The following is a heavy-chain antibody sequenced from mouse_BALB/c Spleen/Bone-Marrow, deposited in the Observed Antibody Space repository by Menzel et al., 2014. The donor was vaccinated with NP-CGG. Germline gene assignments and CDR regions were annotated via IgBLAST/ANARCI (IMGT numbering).Heavy chain of an antibody. V-gene: IGHV3-6*02. Sequence: EVKLQESEPGLVKPSQSLSLTCSVTGYSITSGYYWNWIRQFPGNKLEWMGYISYDGSNNYNPSLKNRISITRDTSKNQFCLKLNSVTTEDTATYYCATIYYDYDGYFDVWGAGTTVTVSS. D-gene: IGHD2-4*01. CDR3: ATIYYDYDGYFDV. CDR2: ISYDGSN. J-gene: IGHJ1*01. CDR1: GYSITSGYY.